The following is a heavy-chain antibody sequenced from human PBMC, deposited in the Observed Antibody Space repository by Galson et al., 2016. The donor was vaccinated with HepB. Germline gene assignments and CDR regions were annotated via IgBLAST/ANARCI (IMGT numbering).Heavy chain of an antibody. V-gene: IGHV3-74*01. CDR3: ARESNPYAYNGIWSGYFFALDM. J-gene: IGHJ3*02. Sequence: SLRLSCAASGFTFSSYWMHWVRQAPGKGLVWVSRIHIDGSSTNYADSVKGRFTISRDNTKNTLYLQMDSLRAEDTAVYYCARESNPYAYNGIWSGYFFALDMWGQGTMVTVSA. D-gene: IGHD3-3*01. CDR2: IHIDGSST. CDR1: GFTFSSYW.